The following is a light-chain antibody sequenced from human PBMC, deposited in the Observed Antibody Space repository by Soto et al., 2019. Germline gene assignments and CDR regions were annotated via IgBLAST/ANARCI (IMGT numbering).Light chain of an antibody. J-gene: IGKJ2*01. CDR3: QQRFNWPRFT. V-gene: IGKV3-11*01. Sequence: EIVLSQSPATLSLSPEERATLSCRASQSVSSYLAWYQQKPGQAPRLLIYDASNRATGIPARFSGGGSGTDFTLSISSLEPEDFAVYYCQQRFNWPRFTFGQGTKLEIK. CDR1: QSVSSY. CDR2: DAS.